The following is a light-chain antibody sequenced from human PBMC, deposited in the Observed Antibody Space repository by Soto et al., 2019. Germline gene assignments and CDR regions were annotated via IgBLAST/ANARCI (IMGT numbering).Light chain of an antibody. Sequence: ETVLTQSPGTLSLSPGERATLSCRASQSVSSNYLAWYQQKPGQAPRLLIYGASSRATGIPDRFSGSGSGIDFTLTISRLEAEDFAVYYCQQYGGSPPQTFGQGTKLEIK. CDR1: QSVSSNY. CDR2: GAS. V-gene: IGKV3-20*01. CDR3: QQYGGSPPQT. J-gene: IGKJ1*01.